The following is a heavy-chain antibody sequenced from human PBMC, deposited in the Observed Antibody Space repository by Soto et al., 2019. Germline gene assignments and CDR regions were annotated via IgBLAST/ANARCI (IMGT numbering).Heavy chain of an antibody. V-gene: IGHV1-18*01. D-gene: IGHD4-17*01. J-gene: IGHJ6*02. CDR2: ISAYNGNT. CDR1: GYTFTSYG. CDR3: ASNPYGDCDYYYYYYGMDV. Sequence: ASVKVSCKASGYTFTSYGISWVRQTPGQGLEWMGWISAYNGNTNYAQKLQGRVTMTTDTSTSTAYMELRSLRSDDTAVYYCASNPYGDCDYYYYYYGMDVWGQGTTVTVSS.